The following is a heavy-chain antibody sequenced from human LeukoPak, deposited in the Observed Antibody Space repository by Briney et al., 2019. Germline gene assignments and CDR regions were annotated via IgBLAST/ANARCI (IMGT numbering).Heavy chain of an antibody. CDR3: AGTGIAAAYDYYGMDV. Sequence: GSLRLSCTGSGFIVGGYTMSWVRQAPGKGLEWLSYISASGGNTFYADSVKGRFTISRDNAKNSLYLQMNSLRAEDTALYYCAGTGIAAAYDYYGMDVWGQGTTVTVSS. D-gene: IGHD6-13*01. CDR2: ISASGGNT. CDR1: GFIVGGYT. J-gene: IGHJ6*02. V-gene: IGHV3-48*04.